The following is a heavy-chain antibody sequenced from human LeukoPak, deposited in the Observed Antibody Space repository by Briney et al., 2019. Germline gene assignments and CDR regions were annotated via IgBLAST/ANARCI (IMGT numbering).Heavy chain of an antibody. V-gene: IGHV3-30*04. CDR3: ARDRLRVVRGVLDY. D-gene: IGHD3-10*01. CDR2: ISYDGSNK. Sequence: GGSLRLSCAASGFTFSTYAMHWVRQAPGKGLEWVAFISYDGSNKYYADSVKGRFTISRDNSKNTLYLQMNSLRAEDTAVYYCARDRLRVVRGVLDYWGQGTLVTVSS. J-gene: IGHJ4*02. CDR1: GFTFSTYA.